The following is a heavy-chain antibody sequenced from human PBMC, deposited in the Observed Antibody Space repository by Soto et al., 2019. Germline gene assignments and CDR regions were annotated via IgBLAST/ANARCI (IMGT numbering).Heavy chain of an antibody. D-gene: IGHD3-3*01. Sequence: SETLSLTCPVSGGNISTYCWNWIRQSPGKGLEWIGYIYRTGSTHYNPSLNSRVAISLDTSRNKFSLKLHSVTAADTAVYFCARQIGDDPFDVWGQGTMVTVSS. CDR2: IYRTGST. J-gene: IGHJ3*01. CDR3: ARQIGDDPFDV. V-gene: IGHV4-4*09. CDR1: GGNISTYC.